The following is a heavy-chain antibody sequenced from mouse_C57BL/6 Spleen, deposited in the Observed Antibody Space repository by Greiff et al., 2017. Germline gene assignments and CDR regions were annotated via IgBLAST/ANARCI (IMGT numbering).Heavy chain of an antibody. V-gene: IGHV1-15*01. J-gene: IGHJ2*01. CDR1: GYTFTDYE. CDR2: IDPETGGT. Sequence: VQLQQSGAELVRPGASVTLSCKASGYTFTDYEMHWVKQTPVHGLEWIGAIDPETGGTAYNQKFKGKAILTADKSSSTAYMELRSLTSEDSAGYYCTKTGTNDWGQGTTLTVSS. D-gene: IGHD4-1*01. CDR3: TKTGTND.